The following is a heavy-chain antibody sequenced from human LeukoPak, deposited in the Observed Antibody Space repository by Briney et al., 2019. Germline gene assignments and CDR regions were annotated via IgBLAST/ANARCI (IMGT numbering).Heavy chain of an antibody. CDR1: GFTFSSYA. Sequence: GGSLRLSCAASGFTFSSYAMSWVRQAPGKGLEWVSAISGSGGSTYYADSVKGRFTISRDNPKNTLYLQMNSLRAEDTAVYYCAKEEGYCSSTSCSAAFDIWGQGTMVTVSS. CDR3: AKEEGYCSSTSCSAAFDI. D-gene: IGHD2-2*01. V-gene: IGHV3-23*01. CDR2: ISGSGGST. J-gene: IGHJ3*02.